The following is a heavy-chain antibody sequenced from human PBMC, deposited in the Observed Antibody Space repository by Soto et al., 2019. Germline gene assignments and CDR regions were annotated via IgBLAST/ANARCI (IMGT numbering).Heavy chain of an antibody. CDR3: ARAIIGINAVDY. J-gene: IGHJ4*02. D-gene: IGHD1-20*01. V-gene: IGHV4-30-4*01. CDR2: IYYSGNT. Sequence: PSETLSLTCTVSGGSISSGDYYWSWIRQPPGKGLEWIGYIYYSGNTYYNPSFKSRVTISVDTSKNQFSLKLSSVTAADTAVYYCARAIIGINAVDYWGQGTLVTVSS. CDR1: GGSISSGDYY.